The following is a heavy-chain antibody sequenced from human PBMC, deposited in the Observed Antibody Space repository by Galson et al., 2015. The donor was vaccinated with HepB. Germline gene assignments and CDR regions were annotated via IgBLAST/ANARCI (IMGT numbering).Heavy chain of an antibody. J-gene: IGHJ3*01. V-gene: IGHV3-33*06. CDR2: IWYDGNNK. CDR3: AKVFIGSGSHYDDGFDV. D-gene: IGHD3-10*01. Sequence: SLRLSCAASGFSFSTYGMHWVRQAPGKGLEWVAVIWYDGNNKDCRLRKGRFTISRDNSKNTLYLQMNSLRVEDTALYYCAKVFIGSGSHYDDGFDVWGQGTMVIVSP. CDR1: GFSFSTYG.